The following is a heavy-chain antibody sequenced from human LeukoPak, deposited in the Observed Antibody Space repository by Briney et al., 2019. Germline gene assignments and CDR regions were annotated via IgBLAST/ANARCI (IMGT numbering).Heavy chain of an antibody. CDR2: IYYSGST. J-gene: IGHJ4*02. CDR3: AREIGMRDYSYGIDY. V-gene: IGHV4-39*07. Sequence: PSETLSLTCTVSGGSISSSSYYWGWIRQPPGKGLEWIGSIYYSGSTYYNPSLKSRVTILVDTSKNQFSLKLNSVTAADTAVFYCAREIGMRDYSYGIDYWGQGTLVTVSS. CDR1: GGSISSSSYY. D-gene: IGHD5-18*01.